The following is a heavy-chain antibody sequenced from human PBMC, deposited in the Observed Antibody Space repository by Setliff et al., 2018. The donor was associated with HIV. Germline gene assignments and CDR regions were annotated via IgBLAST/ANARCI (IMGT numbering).Heavy chain of an antibody. V-gene: IGHV4-34*01. CDR3: ARRAYCGDDCDGFDF. CDR1: GGSFSGFY. J-gene: IGHJ3*01. Sequence: SETLSLTCAVYGGSFSGFYWNWIRQTPGKGLEWIGEINHSGSTNYNPSLKSRVTISLNTSKKQFSLKLNSVTAADTAVYYCARRAYCGDDCDGFDFWGQGTMVTVSS. D-gene: IGHD2-21*02. CDR2: INHSGST.